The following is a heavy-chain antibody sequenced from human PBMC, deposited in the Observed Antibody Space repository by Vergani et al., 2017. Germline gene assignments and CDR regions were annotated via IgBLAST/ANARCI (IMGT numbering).Heavy chain of an antibody. CDR1: GGTFSSYA. Sequence: QVQLVQSGAEVKKPGSSVKVSCKASGGTFSSYAIRWVRQAPGQGLEWMGVIIPIFGTANYAQKFQGRVTITADESTSTAYMELSSLRSEDTAVYYCARLDYDSSGYRGDAFDIWGQGTMVTVSS. J-gene: IGHJ3*02. CDR2: IIPIFGTA. V-gene: IGHV1-69*01. CDR3: ARLDYDSSGYRGDAFDI. D-gene: IGHD3-22*01.